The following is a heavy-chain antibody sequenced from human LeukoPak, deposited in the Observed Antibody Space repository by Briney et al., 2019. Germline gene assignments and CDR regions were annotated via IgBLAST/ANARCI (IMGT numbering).Heavy chain of an antibody. D-gene: IGHD4-17*01. CDR1: GGSISYYY. CDR2: IYYSGTT. CDR3: AREDPQTTVPEGMDV. J-gene: IGHJ6*02. Sequence: SETLSLTCTVSGGSISYYYRSWIRQSPGKGLEWIGYIYYSGTTNYNPSLKSRVTISLDTSKKQFSLQLRSVTAADTAVYYCAREDPQTTVPEGMDVWGQGTTVTVSS. V-gene: IGHV4-59*01.